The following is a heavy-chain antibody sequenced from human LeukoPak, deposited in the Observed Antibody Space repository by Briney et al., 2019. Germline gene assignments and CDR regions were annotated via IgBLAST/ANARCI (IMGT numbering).Heavy chain of an antibody. D-gene: IGHD3-10*01. CDR2: IWYDGSNK. V-gene: IGHV3-33*08. CDR3: AREDYYGSGSGFDP. J-gene: IGHJ5*02. Sequence: LSLTCTVSGGSISGYYWSWIRQPPGKGLEWVAVIWYDGSNKYYADSVKGRFTISRDNSKNTLYLQMNSLRAEDTAVYYCAREDYYGSGSGFDPWGQGTLVTVSS. CDR1: GGSISGYY.